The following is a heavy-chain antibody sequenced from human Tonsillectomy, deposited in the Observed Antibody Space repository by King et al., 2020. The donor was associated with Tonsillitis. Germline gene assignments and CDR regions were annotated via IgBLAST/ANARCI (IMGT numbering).Heavy chain of an antibody. CDR3: ARESLEEDDRYYYYGMDV. J-gene: IGHJ6*02. CDR1: GFTFSDYY. V-gene: IGHV3-11*01. CDR2: ISSSGSTI. Sequence: VQLVESGGGLVKPGGSLRLSCAASGFTFSDYYMSWIRQAPGKGLEWVSYISSSGSTIYYADSVKGRFTISRDNAKNSLYLQMNSLRAEDTAVYYCARESLEEDDRYYYYGMDVWGQGTTVTVSS. D-gene: IGHD3-16*01.